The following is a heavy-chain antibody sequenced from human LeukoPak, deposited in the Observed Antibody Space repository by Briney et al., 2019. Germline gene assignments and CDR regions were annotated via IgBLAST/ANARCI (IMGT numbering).Heavy chain of an antibody. D-gene: IGHD3-22*01. CDR1: GFTFSDYY. CDR2: ISSSGSPV. J-gene: IGHJ5*02. V-gene: IGHV3-11*01. Sequence: GGSLRLSCAASGFTFSDYYMSWIRQAPGKGLEWISYISSSGSPVSYADSVKGRFTISRDNAKNSLYLQMNSLRAEDTAAYYCARLRYYYDSSGYYHWGQGTLVTVSS. CDR3: ARLRYYYDSSGYYH.